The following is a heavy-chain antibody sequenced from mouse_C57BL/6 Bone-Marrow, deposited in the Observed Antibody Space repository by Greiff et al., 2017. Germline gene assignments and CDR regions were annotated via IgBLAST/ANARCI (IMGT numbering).Heavy chain of an antibody. V-gene: IGHV1-55*01. CDR2: IYPGSGST. CDR1: GYTFTSYW. CDR3: ASPAYYSNPYYFDY. D-gene: IGHD2-5*01. J-gene: IGHJ2*01. Sequence: VQLQQSGAELVKPGASVKMSCKASGYTFTSYWITWVKQRPGQGLEWIGDIYPGSGSTNYNEKFKSKATLTVDTSSSTAYMQLSSLTSEDSAVYYWASPAYYSNPYYFDYWGQGTTLTVSS.